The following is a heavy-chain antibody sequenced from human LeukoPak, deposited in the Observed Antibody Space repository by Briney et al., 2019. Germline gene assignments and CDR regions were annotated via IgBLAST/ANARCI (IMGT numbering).Heavy chain of an antibody. V-gene: IGHV1-69*04. J-gene: IGHJ4*02. CDR3: ARGNDSSGYYRFDY. CDR2: IIPIFGIA. CDR1: GGTFSSYA. D-gene: IGHD3-22*01. Sequence: SVKVSRKASGGTFSSYAISWVRQAPGQGLEWMGRIIPIFGIANYAQKFQGRVTITADKSTSTAYMELSSLRSEDTAVYYCARGNDSSGYYRFDYWGQGTLVTVSS.